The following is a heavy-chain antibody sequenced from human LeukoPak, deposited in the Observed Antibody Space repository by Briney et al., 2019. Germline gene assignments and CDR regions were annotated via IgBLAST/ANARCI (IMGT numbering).Heavy chain of an antibody. V-gene: IGHV1-8*01. CDR1: GYTFTSYD. D-gene: IGHD3-10*01. CDR2: MSPNSGNT. J-gene: IGHJ6*02. CDR3: ARAHYYGSGLGMDV. Sequence: ASVKVSCKASGYTFTSYDINWVRQATGQGLEWMGWMSPNSGNTGYAQKFQGRVTMTRSTSISTAYMELSNLISEDTAVYYCARAHYYGSGLGMDVWGQGTTVTVSS.